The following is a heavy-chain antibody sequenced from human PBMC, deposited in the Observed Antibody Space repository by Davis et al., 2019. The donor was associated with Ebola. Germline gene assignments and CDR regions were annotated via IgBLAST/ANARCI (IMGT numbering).Heavy chain of an antibody. V-gene: IGHV1-2*06. CDR3: ARDIRNTIFGVVIIGH. D-gene: IGHD3-3*01. CDR1: GYTFTGYY. Sequence: AASVKVSCKASGYTFTGYYIHWVRQAPGQGLEWMGRINPNSGGTNYAQKFQDRATMTRDRSTSTVYMELSRLRSDDTAVYYCARDIRNTIFGVVIIGHWGQGTLVTVSS. CDR2: INPNSGGT. J-gene: IGHJ4*02.